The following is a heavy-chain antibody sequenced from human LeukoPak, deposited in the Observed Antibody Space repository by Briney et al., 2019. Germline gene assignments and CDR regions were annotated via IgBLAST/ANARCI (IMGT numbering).Heavy chain of an antibody. D-gene: IGHD3-10*01. Sequence: GGSLRLSCAASGFTFSSYSMNWVRQAPGKGLEWVSSIGSSSSYIYYADSVKGRFTISRDNAKNSLYLQMNSLRAEDTAVYYCARGGSTNAHFDYWGQGTLVTVSS. V-gene: IGHV3-21*01. CDR1: GFTFSSYS. J-gene: IGHJ4*02. CDR3: ARGGSTNAHFDY. CDR2: IGSSSSYI.